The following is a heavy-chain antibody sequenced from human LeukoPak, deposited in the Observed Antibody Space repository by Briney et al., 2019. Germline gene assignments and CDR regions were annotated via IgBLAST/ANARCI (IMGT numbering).Heavy chain of an antibody. CDR2: IQDDGAKT. Sequence: PGGSLRLSCAASGFTFNTYPMHWVRQAPGKGLEWVALIQDDGAKTNYADSVRGRFTISRDNSRSTVYLQMNSLKPDDTAVYYCSTKTITLVVVITPFDYGARGARVTVSS. V-gene: IGHV3-30*02. J-gene: IGHJ4*02. D-gene: IGHD3-22*01. CDR1: GFTFNTYP. CDR3: STKTITLVVVITPFDY.